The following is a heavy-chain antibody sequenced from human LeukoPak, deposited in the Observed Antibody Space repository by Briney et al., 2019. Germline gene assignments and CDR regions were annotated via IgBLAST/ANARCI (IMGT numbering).Heavy chain of an antibody. Sequence: GGSLRLSCAASGFTFSSYAMSWVRQAPGKGLEWVSAISGSGGSTYYADSVKGRFTISRDNSKNTLYLQMNSLRAEDTAVYYCAKVSVSVVPAAGLFDYWGQGTLVTVSS. J-gene: IGHJ4*02. CDR1: GFTFSSYA. D-gene: IGHD2-2*01. CDR3: AKVSVSVVPAAGLFDY. V-gene: IGHV3-23*01. CDR2: ISGSGGST.